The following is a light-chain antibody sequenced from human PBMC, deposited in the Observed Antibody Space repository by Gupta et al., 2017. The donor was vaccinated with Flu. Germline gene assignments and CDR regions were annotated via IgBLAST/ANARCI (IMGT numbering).Light chain of an antibody. CDR3: SSHAGRVTWV. Sequence: QSAPTQPRSVSGSPGQSVTISCTGTSNDVGSSNRVSWYEQRPGKATKLILYDVTERPSGVPDRFSGSKSGNTASLTISGLQADDEADYYCSSHAGRVTWVFGTGTTVTVL. CDR1: SNDVGSSNR. CDR2: DVT. V-gene: IGLV2-11*01. J-gene: IGLJ1*01.